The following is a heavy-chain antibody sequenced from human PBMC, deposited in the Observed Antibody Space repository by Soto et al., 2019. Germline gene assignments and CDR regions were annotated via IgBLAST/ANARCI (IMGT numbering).Heavy chain of an antibody. CDR3: AKDAKKVGATWWPLHLTWSAP. J-gene: IGHJ5*02. CDR1: GFTFSSYA. V-gene: IGHV3-23*01. Sequence: LRLSCAASGFTFSSYAMSWVRQAPGKGLEWVSAISGSGGSTYYADSVKGRFTISRDNSKNTLYLQMNSLRAEDTAVYYCAKDAKKVGATWWPLHLTWSAPWGQGTLVTVSS. CDR2: ISGSGGST. D-gene: IGHD1-26*01.